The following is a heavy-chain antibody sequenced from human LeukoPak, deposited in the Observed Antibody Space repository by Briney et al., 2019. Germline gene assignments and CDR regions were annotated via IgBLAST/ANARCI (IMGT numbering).Heavy chain of an antibody. D-gene: IGHD6-13*01. CDR1: GGSISRGSYY. CDR3: ARGGSSSRHYYYYYMDV. Sequence: PSETLSLTCTVSGGSISRGSYYWSWIRQPAGKGLEWIGRIYTSGSTNYNPSLKSRVTISVDTSKNQFSLKLSSVTAADTAVYYCARGGSSSRHYYYYYMDVWGKGTTVTISS. J-gene: IGHJ6*03. CDR2: IYTSGST. V-gene: IGHV4-61*02.